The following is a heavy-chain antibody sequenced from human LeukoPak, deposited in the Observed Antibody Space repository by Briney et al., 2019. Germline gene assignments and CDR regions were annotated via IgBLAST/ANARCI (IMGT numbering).Heavy chain of an antibody. CDR2: ISAYNGNT. CDR3: ARGVKYYYDSSGYSPEGFDY. CDR1: GYTFTSYG. V-gene: IGHV1-18*01. D-gene: IGHD3-22*01. Sequence: GASVKVSCKASGYTFTSYGITWVRQAPGQGLEWMGWISAYNGNTNYAQNLQGRLTMTTDTSTSTAYMELRSLRSDDTAVYYCARGVKYYYDSSGYSPEGFDYWGQGTLVTVSS. J-gene: IGHJ4*02.